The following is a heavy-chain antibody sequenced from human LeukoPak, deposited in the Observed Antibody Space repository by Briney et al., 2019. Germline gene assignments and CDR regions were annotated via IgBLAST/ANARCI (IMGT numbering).Heavy chain of an antibody. D-gene: IGHD1-26*01. CDR3: ARADSGSYYTGLFDY. Sequence: AGGSLRLSCAASGFTFSSYAMSWVRQAPGKGLAWVSAISGSGGSTYYADSVKGRFTISRDNSKNTLYLQMNSLRAEDTAVYYCARADSGSYYTGLFDYWGQGTLVTVSS. J-gene: IGHJ4*02. CDR1: GFTFSSYA. V-gene: IGHV3-23*01. CDR2: ISGSGGST.